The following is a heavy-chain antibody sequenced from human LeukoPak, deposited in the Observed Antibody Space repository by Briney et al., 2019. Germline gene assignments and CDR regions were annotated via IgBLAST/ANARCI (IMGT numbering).Heavy chain of an antibody. CDR3: ARAVYGFDAFDI. D-gene: IGHD4-17*01. CDR1: GFTFSDYY. Sequence: GGSLRLSCAASGFTFSDYYMTWIRQAPGKGLECVSYISSSSDYTNYPDSVKGRFTISRDNAKNSLYLQMNSLRAEDTAVYYCARAVYGFDAFDIWGQGTMVTVSS. J-gene: IGHJ3*02. V-gene: IGHV3-11*06. CDR2: ISSSSDYT.